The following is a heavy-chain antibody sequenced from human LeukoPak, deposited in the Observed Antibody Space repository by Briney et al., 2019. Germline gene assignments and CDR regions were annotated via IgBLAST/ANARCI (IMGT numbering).Heavy chain of an antibody. CDR2: IYSGGST. CDR1: GFTVSSNY. V-gene: IGHV3-53*01. J-gene: IGHJ6*03. Sequence: GGSLRLSCAASGFTVSSNYMSWVRQAPGKGLEWVSVIYSGGSTYYADSVKGRFTISRDNSKNTLYLQMNSLRAEDTAVYYCARETTGIAAVGSYYYYYMDVWGKGTTVTISS. D-gene: IGHD6-13*01. CDR3: ARETTGIAAVGSYYYYYMDV.